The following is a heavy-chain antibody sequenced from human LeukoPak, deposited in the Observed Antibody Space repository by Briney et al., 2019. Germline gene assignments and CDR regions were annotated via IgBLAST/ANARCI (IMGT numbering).Heavy chain of an antibody. CDR1: GGSFSGYY. J-gene: IGHJ5*02. CDR2: INHSGST. V-gene: IGHV4-34*01. CDR3: ARGTVVPAARWFDP. Sequence: PSETLSLTCAVYGGSFSGYYWSWIRQPPGKGLEWIGEINHSGSTNYNPSLKSRVTISVDTSKNQFSLKLSAVTAADTAVYYCARGTVVPAARWFDPWGQGTLVTVSS. D-gene: IGHD2-2*01.